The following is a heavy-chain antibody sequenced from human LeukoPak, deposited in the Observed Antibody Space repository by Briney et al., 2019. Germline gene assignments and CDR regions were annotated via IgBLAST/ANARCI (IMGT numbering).Heavy chain of an antibody. Sequence: ASVKVSCKASGYTFTGYYMHWVRQAPGQGLEWMGWINPNSGGTNYAQKFRGRVTMTRDTSISTAYMELSRLRSDDTAVYYCAGGIYSNYEGFDYWGQGTLVTVSS. CDR3: AGGIYSNYEGFDY. CDR2: INPNSGGT. D-gene: IGHD4-11*01. CDR1: GYTFTGYY. J-gene: IGHJ4*02. V-gene: IGHV1-2*02.